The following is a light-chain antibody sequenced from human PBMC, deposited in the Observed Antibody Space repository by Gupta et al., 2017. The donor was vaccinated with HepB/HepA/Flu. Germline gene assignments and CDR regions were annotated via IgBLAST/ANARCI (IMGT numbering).Light chain of an antibody. CDR2: GKS. CDR3: KSYDRSLSRYYV. CDR1: TSNIGEGYD. Sequence: QSVLTQPPSLSGAPGQMFTISCTGSTSNIGEGYDVNWYKQLPGTAPNLRIYGKSNRPSGVPDRFSGSKSGTSASLAITGLQAEDEADYYCKSYDRSLSRYYVFGTGTKVTVL. V-gene: IGLV1-40*01. J-gene: IGLJ1*01.